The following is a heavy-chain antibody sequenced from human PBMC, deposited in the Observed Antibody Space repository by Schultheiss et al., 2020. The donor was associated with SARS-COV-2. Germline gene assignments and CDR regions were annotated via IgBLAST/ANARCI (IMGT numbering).Heavy chain of an antibody. V-gene: IGHV3-30*04. CDR3: ANDCSSTSCYSPFDY. J-gene: IGHJ4*02. D-gene: IGHD2-2*02. CDR2: ISYDGSNK. Sequence: GGSLRLSCAASGFTFSSYAMHWVRQAPGKGLEWVAVISYDGSNKYYADSVKGRFTISRDNSKNTLYLQMNSLRAEDTAVYYCANDCSSTSCYSPFDYWGQGTLVTISS. CDR1: GFTFSSYA.